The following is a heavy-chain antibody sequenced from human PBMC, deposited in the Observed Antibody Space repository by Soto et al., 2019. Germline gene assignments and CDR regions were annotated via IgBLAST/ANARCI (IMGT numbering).Heavy chain of an antibody. CDR1: GYSFSDYW. V-gene: IGHV5-51*01. D-gene: IGHD2-21*02. CDR3: AKRSRCGGDCYSLDF. Sequence: GESLKISCKGFGYSFSDYWIGWVRQKPGKGLEWMGIIYPGDSDTRYSPSFQGQVTISADKSISTTYLQWSSLKASDTAMYYCAKRSRCGGDCYSLDFWGQGTLVTVSS. J-gene: IGHJ4*02. CDR2: IYPGDSDT.